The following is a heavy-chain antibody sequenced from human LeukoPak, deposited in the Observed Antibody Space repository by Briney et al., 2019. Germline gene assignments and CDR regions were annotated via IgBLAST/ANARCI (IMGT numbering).Heavy chain of an antibody. D-gene: IGHD1-26*01. Sequence: SETLSLTCSVSGGSISSYYWSWIRQPPGKGLEWIGYIYYSGSTNYNPSLKSRVTISVDTSKNQFSLKLSSVTAADTAVYYCAREGSSDSGSYLFDYWGQGTLVTVSS. J-gene: IGHJ4*02. CDR1: GGSISSYY. CDR2: IYYSGST. CDR3: AREGSSDSGSYLFDY. V-gene: IGHV4-59*01.